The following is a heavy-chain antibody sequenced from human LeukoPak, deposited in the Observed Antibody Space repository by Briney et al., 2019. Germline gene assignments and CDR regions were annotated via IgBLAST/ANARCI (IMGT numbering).Heavy chain of an antibody. CDR2: ISYDGSNK. D-gene: IGHD6-19*01. Sequence: GRSLRLSCAASGFTFSSYAMHWVRQAPGKGLEWVAVISYDGSNKYYADSVKGRFTISRDNSKNTLYLQMNSLRAEDTAVYYCARDLSGSGWYDYWGQGTLVTVSS. CDR1: GFTFSSYA. V-gene: IGHV3-30-3*01. J-gene: IGHJ4*02. CDR3: ARDLSGSGWYDY.